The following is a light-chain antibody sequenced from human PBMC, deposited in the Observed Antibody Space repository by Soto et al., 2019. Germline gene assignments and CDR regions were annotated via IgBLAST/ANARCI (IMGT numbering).Light chain of an antibody. V-gene: IGLV3-21*04. CDR3: QVWASGSAHVV. Sequence: SYELTQPPSVSVAPGKTASISCGGNNIGSKGVHWYQQKPGQAPVLVIYSDTDLPPVIPGRFSGSNSANLATLTISRVEAGDEADYYCQVWASGSAHVVFGGGTKLTVL. CDR1: NIGSKG. J-gene: IGLJ2*01. CDR2: SDT.